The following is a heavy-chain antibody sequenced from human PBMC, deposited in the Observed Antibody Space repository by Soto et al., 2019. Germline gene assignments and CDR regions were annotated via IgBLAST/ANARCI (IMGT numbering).Heavy chain of an antibody. J-gene: IGHJ6*02. D-gene: IGHD6-6*01. CDR2: IIPLLNTP. CDR3: ARESSSPNYYYYGMEV. V-gene: IGHV1-69*01. CDR1: GGTFSSYA. Sequence: QVQLVQSGAEVKKPGSSVKVSCRASGGTFSSYAVSWVRQAPGQGLEWMGVIIPLLNTPKYVQKFQGRVTITADASAKTAYKELSSLRSEDTAGYYCARESSSPNYYYYGMEVWGQGTTVTVSS.